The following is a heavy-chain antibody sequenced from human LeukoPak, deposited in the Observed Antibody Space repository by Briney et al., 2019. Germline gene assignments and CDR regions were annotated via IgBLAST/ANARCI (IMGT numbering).Heavy chain of an antibody. CDR3: ARGSNWGWNWFDP. J-gene: IGHJ5*02. Sequence: GGSLRLSCAASGFTYSDYYMSWIRQAPGKGLEWVSYISSSGSTIYYADSVKGRFTISRDNAKNSLYLQMNSLRAEDTAVYYCARGSNWGWNWFDPWGQGTLVTVSS. D-gene: IGHD7-27*01. V-gene: IGHV3-11*04. CDR2: ISSSGSTI. CDR1: GFTYSDYY.